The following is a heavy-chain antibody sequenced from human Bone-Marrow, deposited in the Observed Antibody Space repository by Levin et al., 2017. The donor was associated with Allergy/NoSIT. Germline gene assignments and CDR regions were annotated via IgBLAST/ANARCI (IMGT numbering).Heavy chain of an antibody. CDR3: VKENWYFGL. CDR1: GFTFSTSW. CDR2: IKVDGSHK. V-gene: IGHV3-7*01. Sequence: GGSLRLSCAASGFTFSTSWMDWVRQAPGKGLEWVANIKVDGSHKNYVDSVKGRFTISRDNAKNSLYLQMNSLRAEDTAVYYCVKENWYFGLWGQWTPVTVSS. J-gene: IGHJ4*02. D-gene: IGHD1-1*01.